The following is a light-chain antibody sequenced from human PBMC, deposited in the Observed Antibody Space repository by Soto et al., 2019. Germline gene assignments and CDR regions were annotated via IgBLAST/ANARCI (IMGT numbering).Light chain of an antibody. Sequence: QLVLTQSPSASASLGASVKLTCTLSSGHSSYAIAWHQQQPEKGPRYLMKLNSDGSHSKRDGIPDRFSGSSSGAERYLTISSLQSEDEADYYCQTWGAGIPVVFGGGTKVTVL. CDR1: SGHSSYA. J-gene: IGLJ2*01. V-gene: IGLV4-69*01. CDR3: QTWGAGIPVV. CDR2: LNSDGSH.